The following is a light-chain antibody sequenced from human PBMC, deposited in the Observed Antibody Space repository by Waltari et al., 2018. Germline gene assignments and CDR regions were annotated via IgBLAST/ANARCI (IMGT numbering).Light chain of an antibody. J-gene: IGLJ3*02. V-gene: IGLV3-21*04. CDR2: YES. CDR3: QVWDYVQGV. CDR1: NIGRKS. Sequence: SYVLTQPPSVSVAPGKTARITCGGNNIGRKSVHWYQQKAGQAPGLVIHYESDRPTGIPVRFSGSTSGNTATLTISRVEAGDEADYFCQVWDYVQGVFGGGTKLTVL.